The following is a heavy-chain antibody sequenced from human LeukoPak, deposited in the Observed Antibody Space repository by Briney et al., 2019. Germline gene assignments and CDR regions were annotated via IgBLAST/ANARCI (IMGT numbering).Heavy chain of an antibody. CDR2: INPNSGGT. D-gene: IGHD5-12*01. Sequence: GASVKVSCKASRYTFTNYYLHWVRQAPGQGLEWMGWINPNSGGTKPAQKFLGRVTMTTDTSTSTAYMELRSLRSDDTAVYYCARVNSGYDYGIWEYWGQGTLVTVSS. V-gene: IGHV1-2*02. CDR3: ARVNSGYDYGIWEY. CDR1: RYTFTNYY. J-gene: IGHJ4*02.